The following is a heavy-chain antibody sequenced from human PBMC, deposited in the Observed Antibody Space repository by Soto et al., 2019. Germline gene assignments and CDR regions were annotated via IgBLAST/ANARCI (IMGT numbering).Heavy chain of an antibody. V-gene: IGHV1-18*01. J-gene: IGHJ6*03. Sequence: ASVKVSCKASGYTFTSYGISWVRQAPGQGLEWMGWISAYNGNTNYAQKLQGRVTMTTDTSTSTAYMELRSLRSDDTAVYYCTRDRGSSRSYYYYCRKGWHKGTTVTVSS. CDR3: TRDRGSSRSYYYYCRKG. CDR1: GYTFTSYG. D-gene: IGHD6-13*01. CDR2: ISAYNGNT.